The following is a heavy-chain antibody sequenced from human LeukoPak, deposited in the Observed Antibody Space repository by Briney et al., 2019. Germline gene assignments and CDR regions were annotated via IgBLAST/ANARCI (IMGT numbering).Heavy chain of an antibody. CDR2: ISGSGGST. D-gene: IGHD5-12*01. J-gene: IGHJ6*02. V-gene: IGHV3-23*01. CDR3: AKDLGYSGYDLGGYGMDV. Sequence: GGSLRLSCAASGFTFSSYAMSWVRQAPGKGLEWVSAISGSGGSTYYADSVKGRFTISRDSSKNTLYLQMNSLRAEDTAVYYCAKDLGYSGYDLGGYGMDVWGQGTTVTVSS. CDR1: GFTFSSYA.